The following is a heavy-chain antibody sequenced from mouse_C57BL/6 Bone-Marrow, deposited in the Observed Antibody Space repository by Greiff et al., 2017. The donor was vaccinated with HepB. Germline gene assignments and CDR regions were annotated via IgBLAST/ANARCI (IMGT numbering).Heavy chain of an antibody. CDR1: GFNIKNTY. D-gene: IGHD2-3*01. J-gene: IGHJ1*03. V-gene: IGHV14-3*01. CDR2: IDPANGNT. Sequence: EVKLQQSVAELVRPGASVKLSCTASGFNIKNTYMHWVKQRPEQGLEWIGRIDPANGNTKYAPKFQSKATITADTSSNTAYLQLSSLTSEDTAIYYCAPDGYYSYWYFDVWGTGTTVTVSS. CDR3: APDGYYSYWYFDV.